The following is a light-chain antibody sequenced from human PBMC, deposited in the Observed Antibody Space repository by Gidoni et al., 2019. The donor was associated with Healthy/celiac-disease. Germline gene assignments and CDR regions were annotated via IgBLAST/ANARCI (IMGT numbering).Light chain of an antibody. CDR1: QSVSSSY. J-gene: IGKJ1*01. CDR2: GAS. V-gene: IGKV3-20*01. CDR3: QQYGRT. Sequence: EIVLTQSPGTLSLPPVERATLSCRASQSVSSSYLAWYQQKPGQAPRLLIYGASSRATGIPDRFSGSGSGTDFTLTISRLEPEDFAVYYCQQYGRTFGQGTKVEIK.